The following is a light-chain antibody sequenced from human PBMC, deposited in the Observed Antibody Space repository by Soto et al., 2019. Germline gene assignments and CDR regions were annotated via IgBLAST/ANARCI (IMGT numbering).Light chain of an antibody. Sequence: EIVLTQSPGTLSLSPGERATLSCRASQSVSSTYLGWYQQKPGQAPRLLIYAASSRATGIPNRFSGSGSGTDFTLSISRLEPEDFAVYYCHHYATSSRTFGQGTKLNIK. CDR1: QSVSSTY. J-gene: IGKJ1*01. CDR3: HHYATSSRT. V-gene: IGKV3-20*01. CDR2: AAS.